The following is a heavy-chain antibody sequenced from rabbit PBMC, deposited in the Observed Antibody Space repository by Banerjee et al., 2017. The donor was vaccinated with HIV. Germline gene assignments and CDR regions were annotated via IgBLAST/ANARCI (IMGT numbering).Heavy chain of an antibody. CDR1: GFSFSSSYY. V-gene: IGHV1S45*01. J-gene: IGHJ4*01. Sequence: QEQLVESRGGLVQPGESLTLTCTASGFSFSSSYYVCWVRQAPGKGLEWIGCIDAGSSGSTYYASWAKGRFTISKTSSTTVTLQMTSLTAADTAAYFCARDTGAGGITYDGQFDLWGPGTLVTVS. CDR2: IDAGSSGST. D-gene: IGHD4-2*01. CDR3: ARDTGAGGITYDGQFDL.